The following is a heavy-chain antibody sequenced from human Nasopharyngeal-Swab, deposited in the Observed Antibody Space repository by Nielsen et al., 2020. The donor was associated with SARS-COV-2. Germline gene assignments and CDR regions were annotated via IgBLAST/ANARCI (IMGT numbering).Heavy chain of an antibody. D-gene: IGHD4-11*01. V-gene: IGHV3-9*01. CDR3: TKGRADYSNPSFDN. CDR2: ISWNGNIR. Sequence: SLKISCAASGFTFENYAMYWVRQAPGKGLEWVSGISWNGNIRGHADSVEGRFTISRDNARNSLYLQMNSLRADDTAFYYCTKGRADYSNPSFDNWGQGTLVTVSS. J-gene: IGHJ4*02. CDR1: GFTFENYA.